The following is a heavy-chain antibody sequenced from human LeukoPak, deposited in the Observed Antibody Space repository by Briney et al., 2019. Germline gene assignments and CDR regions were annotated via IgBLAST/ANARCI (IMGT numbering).Heavy chain of an antibody. CDR1: GGSFSGYY. Sequence: SETLSLTCAVYGGSFSGYYWSWIRQPPGKGLEWIAYIFHSGTTKYNPSLKSRVAISLDTPKSQFSLKLHSVTAADTAVYYCARGGYYYLDVWGGGTTVTVSS. V-gene: IGHV4-59*01. J-gene: IGHJ6*03. CDR3: ARGGYYYLDV. CDR2: IFHSGTT.